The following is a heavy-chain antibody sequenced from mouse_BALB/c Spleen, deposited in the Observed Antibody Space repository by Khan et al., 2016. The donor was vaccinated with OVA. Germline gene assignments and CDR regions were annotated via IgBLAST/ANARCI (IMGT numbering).Heavy chain of an antibody. CDR3: ARSVTITTVVATDFDY. CDR1: GYSITSDYA. J-gene: IGHJ2*01. V-gene: IGHV3-2*02. CDR2: ISYSGRT. D-gene: IGHD1-1*01. Sequence: EVQLQESGPGLVKPSQSLSLTCTVTGYSITSDYAWNWIRQFPGNKLEWVGYISYSGRTSYNPSLKSRISITRDTSKNQFFLQLSSVTTEDTATYYCARSVTITTVVATDFDYWGQGTTLTVPS.